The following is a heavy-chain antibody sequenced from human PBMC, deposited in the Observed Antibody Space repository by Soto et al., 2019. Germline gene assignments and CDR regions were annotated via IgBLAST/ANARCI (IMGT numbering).Heavy chain of an antibody. D-gene: IGHD3-22*01. Sequence: GESLKISCKGSGYSFTSYWISWVRQMPGKGLEWMGRIDPSDSYTNYSPSFQGHVTISADKSISTAYLQWSSLKASDTAMYYCARRYPNQRYYDTKWGFDYWGQGTLVTVSS. CDR2: IDPSDSYT. CDR3: ARRYPNQRYYDTKWGFDY. V-gene: IGHV5-10-1*01. J-gene: IGHJ4*02. CDR1: GYSFTSYW.